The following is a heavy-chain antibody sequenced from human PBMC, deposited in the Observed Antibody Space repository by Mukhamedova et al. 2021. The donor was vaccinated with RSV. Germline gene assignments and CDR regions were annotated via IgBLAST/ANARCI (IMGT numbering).Heavy chain of an antibody. V-gene: IGHV3-30*03. J-gene: IGHJ4*02. Sequence: KYYVDSVKGRFTISRDNSNNTLYLQMHSLRAEDSSIYYCARDFYAYSFGYWPDSWGQGTLVTVSS. CDR3: ARDFYAYSFGYWPDS. D-gene: IGHD5-18*01. CDR2: K.